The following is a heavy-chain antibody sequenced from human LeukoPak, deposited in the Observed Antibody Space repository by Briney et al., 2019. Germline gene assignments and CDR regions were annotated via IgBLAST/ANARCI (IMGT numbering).Heavy chain of an antibody. CDR2: INPNSGGT. V-gene: IGHV1-2*02. CDR3: ARDTRYYYDSSAYSRSDAFDI. CDR1: GYTFTGYY. Sequence: ASVKVSCKASGYTFTGYYIHWVRQAPGQGLGWMGWINPNSGGTNYAQKFQGRVTMTRDTSISTAYMELSRLRSDDAAVYYCARDTRYYYDSSAYSRSDAFDIWGQGTMVTVSS. D-gene: IGHD3-22*01. J-gene: IGHJ3*02.